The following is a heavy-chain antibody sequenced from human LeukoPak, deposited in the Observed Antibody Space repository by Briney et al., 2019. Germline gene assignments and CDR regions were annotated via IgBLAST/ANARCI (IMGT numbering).Heavy chain of an antibody. CDR2: ISDSGDTT. Sequence: GGSLRLSCVASGFTFSTYAMNWVRQAPGKGLEWVSLISDSGDTTYYADSVKGRFTISGDNSKNTLSLQMNSLRAEDTAVYYCARAGATVSAIWFDPWGQGTLVTVSS. V-gene: IGHV3-23*01. CDR1: GFTFSTYA. CDR3: ARAGATVSAIWFDP. D-gene: IGHD2-21*01. J-gene: IGHJ5*02.